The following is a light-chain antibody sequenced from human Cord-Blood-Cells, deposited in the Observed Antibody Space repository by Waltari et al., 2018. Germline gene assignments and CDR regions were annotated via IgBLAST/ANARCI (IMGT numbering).Light chain of an antibody. J-gene: IGLJ3*02. CDR3: SSYTSSSTLV. V-gene: IGLV2-14*03. CDR1: NSDVGGYHY. CDR2: DVR. Sequence: QSALTQPASVSGSPGQSITISCTGTNSDVGGYHYVSWYQQHPGKAPKPMLYDVRYPPSGFSNRFSSSQSGNTASLTNSGLQAEDDADYYCSSYTSSSTLVFGGGTKLTVL.